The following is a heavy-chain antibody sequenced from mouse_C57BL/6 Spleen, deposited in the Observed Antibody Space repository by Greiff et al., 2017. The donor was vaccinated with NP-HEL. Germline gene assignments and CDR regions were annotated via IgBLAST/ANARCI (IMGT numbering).Heavy chain of an antibody. V-gene: IGHV1-69*01. Sequence: LQQPGAELVMPGASVKLSCKASGYTFTSYWMHWVKQRPGQGLEWIGEIDPSDSYTNYNQKFKGKSTLTVDKSSSTAYMQLSSLTSEDSAVYYCARGGFRSSYDFDYWGQGTTLTVSS. CDR3: ARGGFRSSYDFDY. J-gene: IGHJ2*01. D-gene: IGHD1-1*01. CDR2: IDPSDSYT. CDR1: GYTFTSYW.